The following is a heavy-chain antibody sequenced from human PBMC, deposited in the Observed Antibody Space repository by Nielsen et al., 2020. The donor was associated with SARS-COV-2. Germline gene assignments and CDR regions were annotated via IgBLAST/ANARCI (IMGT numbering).Heavy chain of an antibody. Sequence: GESLKISCAASGFTFSSYSMNWVRQAPGKGLEWVANIKQDGSERYYVDSVKGRFTISRDNVENSLHLQMNSLRAEDTAVYYCARGPVGYCSTTSCSWDYWGQGTLVTVSS. CDR2: IKQDGSER. CDR3: ARGPVGYCSTTSCSWDY. V-gene: IGHV3-7*01. CDR1: GFTFSSYS. D-gene: IGHD2-2*01. J-gene: IGHJ4*02.